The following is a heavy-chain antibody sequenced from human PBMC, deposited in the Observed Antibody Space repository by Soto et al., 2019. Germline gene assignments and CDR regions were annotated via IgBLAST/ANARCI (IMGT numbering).Heavy chain of an antibody. CDR3: ARDLWGYCGTDCYPLDV. CDR1: GGSISSSYT. D-gene: IGHD2-21*02. Sequence: SETLSLTCVVSGGSISSSYTWGWTRQPPGKGLEWIGYMYNTGSTVYNPSFKSRVTISVDTSKNQFSLQLNSVTAADTAVYYCARDLWGYCGTDCYPLDVWGKGTTVTVS. CDR2: MYNTGST. J-gene: IGHJ6*03. V-gene: IGHV4-61*01.